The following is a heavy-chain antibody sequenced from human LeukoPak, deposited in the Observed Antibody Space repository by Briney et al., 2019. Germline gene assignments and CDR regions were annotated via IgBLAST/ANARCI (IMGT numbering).Heavy chain of an antibody. V-gene: IGHV1-2*02. J-gene: IGHJ4*02. CDR2: INPNSGGT. CDR3: ARRYSSSASSN. D-gene: IGHD6-13*01. Sequence: GASVKVSCKASGYTFTGYYMHWVRQAPGQGLEWMGWINPNSGGTNYAQKFQGRVTMTRETSISTAYIERRRLRSDDTAVYYCARRYSSSASSNWGQGTLVTVSS. CDR1: GYTFTGYY.